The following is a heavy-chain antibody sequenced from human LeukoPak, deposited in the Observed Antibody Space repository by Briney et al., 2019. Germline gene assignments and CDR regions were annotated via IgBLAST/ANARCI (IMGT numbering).Heavy chain of an antibody. D-gene: IGHD3-9*01. V-gene: IGHV1-69*13. Sequence: ASVKVSCKASGGTFSSYAISWVRQAPGQGLEWMGGIIPIFGTANYAQKFQGRVTITADESTSTAYMELSSLRSEDTAVYYCARGPDYDILTGYVYWGQGTLVTVSS. J-gene: IGHJ4*02. CDR1: GGTFSSYA. CDR2: IIPIFGTA. CDR3: ARGPDYDILTGYVY.